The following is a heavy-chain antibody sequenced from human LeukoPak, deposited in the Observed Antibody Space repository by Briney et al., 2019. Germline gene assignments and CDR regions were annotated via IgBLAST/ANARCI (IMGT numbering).Heavy chain of an antibody. J-gene: IGHJ3*02. CDR2: INHSGST. V-gene: IGHV4-34*01. CDR3: ARSYSGYDWGDAFDI. D-gene: IGHD5-12*01. CDR1: GGSFSGYY. Sequence: SETLSLTCAVYGGSFSGYYWSWIRQPPGKGLEWIGEINHSGSTNYNPSLKSRVTISLDTSKNQFSLKLSSVTAADTAVYYCARSYSGYDWGDAFDIWGQGTMVTVSS.